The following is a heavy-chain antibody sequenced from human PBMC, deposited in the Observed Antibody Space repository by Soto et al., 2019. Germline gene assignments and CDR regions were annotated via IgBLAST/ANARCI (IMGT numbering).Heavy chain of an antibody. CDR3: GRGPNGWYVEN. D-gene: IGHD6-19*01. CDR2: IYSSGST. CDR1: GGSISSDGYY. Sequence: PSETLSLTCTVSGGSISSDGYYWSWIRQHPGKGLEWIGYIYSSGSTYYNASLRSRAVISLDTSNKKFSLNLNSATAADTAVYFCGRGPNGWYVENWGQGTLVTVSS. V-gene: IGHV4-31*03. J-gene: IGHJ1*01.